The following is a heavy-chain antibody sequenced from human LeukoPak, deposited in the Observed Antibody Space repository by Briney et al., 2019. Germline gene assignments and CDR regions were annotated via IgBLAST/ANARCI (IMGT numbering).Heavy chain of an antibody. J-gene: IGHJ5*02. D-gene: IGHD3-22*01. V-gene: IGHV4-34*01. CDR2: INHSGST. CDR1: GGSFSGYY. CDR3: ARFQAGYYYDSSGYYQNKNWFDP. Sequence: SETLSLTCAVYGGSFSGYYWSWIRQPPGKGLEWIGEINHSGSTDYNPSLKSRVTISVDTSKNQFSLKLSSVTAADTAVYYCARFQAGYYYDSSGYYQNKNWFDPWGQGTLVTVSS.